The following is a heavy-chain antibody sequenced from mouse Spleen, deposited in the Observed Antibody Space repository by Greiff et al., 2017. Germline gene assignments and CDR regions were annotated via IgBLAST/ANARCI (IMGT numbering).Heavy chain of an antibody. CDR3: ASPHYYGSSYDAY. V-gene: IGHV2-6*01. D-gene: IGHD1-1*01. J-gene: IGHJ3*01. CDR2: IWGGGST. Sequence: QVQLQQSGPGLVAPSQSLSITCTVSGFSLTSYGVDWVRQSPGKGLEWLGVIWGGGSTNYNSALKSRLSISKDNSKSQVFLKMNSLQTDDTAMYYCASPHYYGSSYDAYWGQGTLVTVSA. CDR1: GFSLTSYG.